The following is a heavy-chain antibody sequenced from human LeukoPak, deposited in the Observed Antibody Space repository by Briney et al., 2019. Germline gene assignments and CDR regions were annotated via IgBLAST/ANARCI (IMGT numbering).Heavy chain of an antibody. CDR1: GGSISSYY. D-gene: IGHD3-10*01. CDR3: ARVPGGWVGELLFDY. Sequence: LSETLSLTCTVSGGSISSYYWSWIRQPPGKGLEWIGYIYYSGSTNYNPSLKSRVTISVGTSKNQFYLKLSPVTAADTAVDFCARVPGGWVGELLFDYWGQGTLVTVSS. V-gene: IGHV4-59*01. CDR2: IYYSGST. J-gene: IGHJ4*02.